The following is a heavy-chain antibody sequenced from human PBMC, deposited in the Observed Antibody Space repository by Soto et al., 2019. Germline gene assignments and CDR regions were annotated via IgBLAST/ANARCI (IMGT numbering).Heavy chain of an antibody. CDR3: ASAGDTSTGSLDY. CDR2: IWYDGSNK. D-gene: IGHD6-13*01. Sequence: PGGSLRLSCAASGFSFSNYGMHWVRQAPGKGLEWVAVIWYDGSNKYYADSVKGRFTISRDNSKNTLYLQMNSLRVEDTAVYYCASAGDTSTGSLDYWGQGTLVTVSS. J-gene: IGHJ4*02. V-gene: IGHV3-33*01. CDR1: GFSFSNYG.